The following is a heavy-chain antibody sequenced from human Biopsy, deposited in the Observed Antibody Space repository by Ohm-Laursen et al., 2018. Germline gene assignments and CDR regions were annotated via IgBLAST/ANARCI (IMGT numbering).Heavy chain of an antibody. CDR2: IYHSGST. CDR1: GYSISSGYY. D-gene: IGHD1-26*01. Sequence: TLSLTCAVSGYSISSGYYWGWIRQPPGKGLEWIGSIYHSGSTNYNPSLRSRVTISVDRSKNQFSLELSSVTAADTAVYYCARVGAGAPSIDYFDYWGQGALVTVSS. V-gene: IGHV4-38-2*01. J-gene: IGHJ4*02. CDR3: ARVGAGAPSIDYFDY.